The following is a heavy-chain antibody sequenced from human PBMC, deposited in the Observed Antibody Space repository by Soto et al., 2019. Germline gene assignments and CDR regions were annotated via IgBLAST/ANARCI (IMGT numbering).Heavy chain of an antibody. D-gene: IGHD5-12*01. CDR3: VSDTLTPWLYYGMDI. CDR2: ISGTGATS. CDR1: GFDSTEYA. V-gene: IGHV3-23*01. J-gene: IGHJ6*02. Sequence: KLLQSGGGFVQPGGSLGLSCAASGFDSTEYALSWVRQAPGKGLVWVSGISGTGATSYYAASVKGRFSISRDNAKNTVSLLKTSRRADDTAVTFRVSDTLTPWLYYGMDIWCQG.